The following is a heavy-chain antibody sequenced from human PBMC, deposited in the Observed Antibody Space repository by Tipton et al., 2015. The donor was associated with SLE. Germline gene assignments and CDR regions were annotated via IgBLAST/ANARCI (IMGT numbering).Heavy chain of an antibody. D-gene: IGHD3-10*01. J-gene: IGHJ4*02. CDR1: GGSISSYY. CDR2: IYYSGST. CDR3: ARGITMVRGVLDY. Sequence: TLSLTCTVSGGSISSYYWSWIRQPPGKGLEWIGYIYYSGSTNYNPSLKSRVTISVDTSKNQFSLKLSSVTAADTAVYYCARGITMVRGVLDYWGQGTPVTVSS. V-gene: IGHV4-59*08.